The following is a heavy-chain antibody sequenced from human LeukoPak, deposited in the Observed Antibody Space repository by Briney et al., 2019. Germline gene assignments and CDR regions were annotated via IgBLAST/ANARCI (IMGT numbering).Heavy chain of an antibody. J-gene: IGHJ4*02. CDR3: ARGVLLIVAGTAPNSY. Sequence: ASVKVSCKASGYTFTGYYMHWVRQAPGQGLEWMGWINPNSGGTNYAQKFQGRVTMTRDTSISAAYMELSRLRSDDTAVYYCARGVLLIVAGTAPNSYWGQGTLVTVSS. D-gene: IGHD6-19*01. V-gene: IGHV1-2*02. CDR2: INPNSGGT. CDR1: GYTFTGYY.